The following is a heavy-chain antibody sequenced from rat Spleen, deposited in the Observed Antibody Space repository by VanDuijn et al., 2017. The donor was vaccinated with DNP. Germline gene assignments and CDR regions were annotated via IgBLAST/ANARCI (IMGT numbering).Heavy chain of an antibody. J-gene: IGHJ4*01. V-gene: IGHV5-31*01. D-gene: IGHD1-11*01. CDR3: ITFEGRNA. CDR2: ITYDGSKT. CDR1: GFTFSSYW. Sequence: EVQLMESGGDLVQPGRSLKLSCAASGFTFSSYWMYWIRQAPGKGLEWVATITYDGSKTYYRDSVKGRFTISRDNAKSTLYLQMDSLRSEDTATYYCITFEGRNAWGQGTSVTVSS.